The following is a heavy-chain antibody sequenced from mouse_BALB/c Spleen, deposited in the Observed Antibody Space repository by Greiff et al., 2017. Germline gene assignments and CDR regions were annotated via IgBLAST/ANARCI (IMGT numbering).Heavy chain of an antibody. CDR1: GFTFSSYG. CDR3: ARDPDAMDY. V-gene: IGHV5-6-3*01. J-gene: IGHJ4*01. CDR2: INSNGGST. Sequence: EVHLVESGGGLVQPGGSLKLSCAASGFTFSSYGMSWVRQTPDKRLELVATINSNGGSTYYPDSVKGRFTISRDNAKNTLYLQMSSLKSEDTAMYYCARDPDAMDYWGQGTSVTGSA.